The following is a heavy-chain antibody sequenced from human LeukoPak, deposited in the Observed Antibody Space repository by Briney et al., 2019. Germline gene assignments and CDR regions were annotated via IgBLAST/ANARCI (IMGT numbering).Heavy chain of an antibody. CDR1: GYTFTGYY. J-gene: IGHJ4*02. CDR2: INPNSGGT. Sequence: GASVKVSCKASGYTFTGYYMHWVRQAPGQGLEWMGWINPNSGGTNYAQKFQGRVTTTRDTSISTAYMELSRLRSDDTAVYYCARTQNVDTAMVKYWGQGTLVTVSS. CDR3: ARTQNVDTAMVKY. V-gene: IGHV1-2*02. D-gene: IGHD5-18*01.